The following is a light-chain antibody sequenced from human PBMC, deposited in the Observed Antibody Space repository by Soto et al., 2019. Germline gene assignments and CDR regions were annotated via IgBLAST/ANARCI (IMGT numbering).Light chain of an antibody. CDR3: MQGTHWPIT. CDR2: KVS. J-gene: IGKJ5*01. Sequence: VVMTQYPLSLPVTLGQPASISCRSNQSLVHSDGIAYFSWFQQRPGRSPRRLIYKVSNRDSGVPARFSGSGSGTDFALKISRVEAEDVGVYYCMQGTHWPITFGQGRLLEVK. CDR1: QSLVHSDGIAY. V-gene: IGKV2-30*02.